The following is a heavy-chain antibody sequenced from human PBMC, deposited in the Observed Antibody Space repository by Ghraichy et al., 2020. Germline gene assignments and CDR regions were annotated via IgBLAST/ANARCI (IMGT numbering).Heavy chain of an antibody. D-gene: IGHD3-3*01. CDR1: GGSISSTSYY. CDR3: ARDLSRYDFWSGYYRADYYYYGMDV. J-gene: IGHJ6*02. Sequence: SETLSLTCTVSGGSISSTSYYWSWIRQPPGKGLEWIGSVHYTGSTHYNPSLKSRVTISVDTSKKQFSLKLSSVTAADTAVYYCARDLSRYDFWSGYYRADYYYYGMDVWGQGTTVTVSS. V-gene: IGHV4-39*07. CDR2: VHYTGST.